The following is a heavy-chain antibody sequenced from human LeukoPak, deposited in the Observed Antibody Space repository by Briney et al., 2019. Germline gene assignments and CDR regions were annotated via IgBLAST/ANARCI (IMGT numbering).Heavy chain of an antibody. CDR2: INTDGSST. CDR3: QCGIAAAGAVDY. Sequence: GGSLRLSCAASGFTFSSYWMHWVRQTPGKGLVWVSRINTDGSSTNYADSVKGRFTISRDNAKNTLYLQMNSLRAEDTAVYYCQCGIAAAGAVDYWGQGTLVTVSS. CDR1: GFTFSSYW. J-gene: IGHJ4*02. D-gene: IGHD6-13*01. V-gene: IGHV3-74*01.